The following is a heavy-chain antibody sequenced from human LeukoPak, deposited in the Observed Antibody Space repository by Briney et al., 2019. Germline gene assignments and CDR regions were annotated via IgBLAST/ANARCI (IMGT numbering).Heavy chain of an antibody. CDR1: GGSISSYY. CDR2: IYYSGST. V-gene: IGHV4-59*01. D-gene: IGHD6-19*01. J-gene: IGHJ6*02. CDR3: ARVGRIAVAGIGVSNYYYYGMDV. Sequence: SETLSLTCTVSGGSISSYYWSWIRQPPGKGLEWIGYIYYSGSTNYNPSLKTRVTISVDTSKSQFSLKLSSVTAADTAVYYCARVGRIAVAGIGVSNYYYYGMDVWGQGTTVTVSS.